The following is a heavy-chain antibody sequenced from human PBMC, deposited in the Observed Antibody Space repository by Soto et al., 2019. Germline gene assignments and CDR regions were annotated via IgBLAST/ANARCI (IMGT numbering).Heavy chain of an antibody. Sequence: GESLKISCKGSGYSFTSYWIGWVRQMTGKGLEWMGIIYPGDSDTRYSPSFQGQVTISADKSISTAYLQWSSLKASDTAMYYCARQSGYDFWSGDYYYYYYMDVWGKGTTVTVSS. CDR3: ARQSGYDFWSGDYYYYYYMDV. D-gene: IGHD3-3*01. CDR1: GYSFTSYW. CDR2: IYPGDSDT. J-gene: IGHJ6*03. V-gene: IGHV5-51*01.